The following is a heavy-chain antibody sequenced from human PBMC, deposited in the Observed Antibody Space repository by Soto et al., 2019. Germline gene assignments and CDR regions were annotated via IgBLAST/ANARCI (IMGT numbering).Heavy chain of an antibody. CDR2: IYNSGST. Sequence: PSETLSLTCTVSGGSISSYYWSWIRQPPGKGLEWIGYIYNSGSTNYNPSLKSRVTISVDTSKSQFSLNLNSVTAADTAVYYCARGYDILTGPLDYWGPGTLVTVSS. J-gene: IGHJ4*02. V-gene: IGHV4-4*08. CDR1: GGSISSYY. CDR3: ARGYDILTGPLDY. D-gene: IGHD3-9*01.